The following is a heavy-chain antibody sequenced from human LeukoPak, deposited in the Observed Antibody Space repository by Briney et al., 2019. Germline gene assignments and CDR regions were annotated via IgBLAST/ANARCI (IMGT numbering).Heavy chain of an antibody. J-gene: IGHJ4*02. CDR2: IIPVSGTT. V-gene: IGHV1-69*05. Sequence: SVKVSCKASGGTLSNYAVSWVRQAPGQGLEWMGRIIPVSGTTNYAQKFQGRVTITTDESTSTAYMELSSLRSEDTAVYYCARSNTVTTTIDYWGQGTLVTVSS. CDR1: GGTLSNYA. CDR3: ARSNTVTTTIDY. D-gene: IGHD4-17*01.